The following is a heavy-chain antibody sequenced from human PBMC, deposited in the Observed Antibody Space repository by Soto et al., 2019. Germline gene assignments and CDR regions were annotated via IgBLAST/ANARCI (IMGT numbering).Heavy chain of an antibody. CDR3: AKEGPGGGRHFYYAMDV. J-gene: IGHJ6*02. Sequence: GGSLRLSCAASGFNLSKYDVHWVRQAPGKGLEWVAVITNDGNNEYYRESVKGRFSISRGRSTNTVDLLMNSLRPEDTGVYYCAKEGPGGGRHFYYAMDVWGQGTTVTVSS. CDR1: GFNLSKYD. D-gene: IGHD1-26*01. V-gene: IGHV3-30*18. CDR2: ITNDGNNE.